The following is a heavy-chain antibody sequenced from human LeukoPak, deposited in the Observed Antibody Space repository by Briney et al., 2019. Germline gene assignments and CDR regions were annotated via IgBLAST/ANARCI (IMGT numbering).Heavy chain of an antibody. CDR2: IYYSGST. CDR3: ARRGGYMDV. Sequence: SETLSLTCTVSGGSISSSSYYWGWIRQPPGKGLEWIGSIYYSGSTYYNPSLKSRVTISVDTSKNQFSLKLSSVTAADTAVYYCARRGGYMDVWGKGTTVTISS. CDR1: GGSISSSSYY. J-gene: IGHJ6*03. D-gene: IGHD3-16*01. V-gene: IGHV4-39*07.